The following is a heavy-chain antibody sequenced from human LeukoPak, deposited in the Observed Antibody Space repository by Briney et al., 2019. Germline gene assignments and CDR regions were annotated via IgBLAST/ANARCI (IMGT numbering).Heavy chain of an antibody. CDR3: ATPLDYYDTSGYHEGGD. Sequence: GGSLRLSCAASGFTFSRHWMTWVSQAPGKGLEWVANIKEDGSKKNYVDSVKGRFTISRDNTKNSLYLQMNSLRAEDTAVYYCATPLDYYDTSGYHEGGDWGQGTLVTVSS. CDR2: IKEDGSKK. D-gene: IGHD3-22*01. CDR1: GFTFSRHW. V-gene: IGHV3-7*03. J-gene: IGHJ4*02.